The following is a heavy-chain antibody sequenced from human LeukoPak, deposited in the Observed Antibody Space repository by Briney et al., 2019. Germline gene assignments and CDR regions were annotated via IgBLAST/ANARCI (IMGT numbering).Heavy chain of an antibody. D-gene: IGHD6-13*01. CDR1: SDSIGNSY. V-gene: IGHV4-59*08. CDR2: IYSSGST. Sequence: SETLSLTCTVSSDSIGNSYWSWIRQPPGKGLEWIGHIYSSGSTNYNPSLESRVTISVDTSKNQFSLKLSSVTAADTAVYYCARRSSSWSFDYWGQGTLVTVSS. J-gene: IGHJ4*02. CDR3: ARRSSSWSFDY.